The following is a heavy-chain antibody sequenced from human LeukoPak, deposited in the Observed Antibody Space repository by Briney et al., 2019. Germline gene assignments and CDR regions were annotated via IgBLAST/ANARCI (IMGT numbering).Heavy chain of an antibody. V-gene: IGHV3-23*01. J-gene: IGHJ4*02. CDR3: AKVAYFDWLLGYLDY. Sequence: PGGSLRLSCAASGFTFSSYAMSWVRQAPGKGLEWVSSISGSGGSTYYADSVKGRFTISRDNSKNTLYLQMNSLRAEDTAVYYCAKVAYFDWLLGYLDYWGQGALVTVSS. CDR2: ISGSGGST. D-gene: IGHD3-9*01. CDR1: GFTFSSYA.